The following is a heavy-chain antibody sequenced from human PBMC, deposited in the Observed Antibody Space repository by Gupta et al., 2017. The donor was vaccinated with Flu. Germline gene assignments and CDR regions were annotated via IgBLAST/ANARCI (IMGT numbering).Heavy chain of an antibody. CDR2: IYYSGST. Sequence: QVQLQESGPGLVTPSQTLSLTCTVSGGSIRSGGYYWSWIRQHPGKGLEWIGYIYYSGSTYYNPSLKSRVTISVDTSKNQCALKLSSVTAADTAVYYCARGEVRSILSMFGMDVWGQGTTVTVSS. V-gene: IGHV4-31*03. CDR1: GGSIRSGGYY. CDR3: ARGEVRSILSMFGMDV. J-gene: IGHJ6*01. D-gene: IGHD2/OR15-2a*01.